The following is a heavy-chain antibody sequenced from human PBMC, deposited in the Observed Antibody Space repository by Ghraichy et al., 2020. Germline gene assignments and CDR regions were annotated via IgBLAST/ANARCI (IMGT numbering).Heavy chain of an antibody. CDR3: ARDGSQGYYYGMDV. D-gene: IGHD3-10*01. CDR2: ISWNGGST. V-gene: IGHV3-20*03. Sequence: YWDTGISWNGGSTGYADSVKGRFTISRDSAKNTLSLQMNSLTAEDTALYFCARDGSQGYYYGMDVWGQGTTVIVSS. J-gene: IGHJ6*02.